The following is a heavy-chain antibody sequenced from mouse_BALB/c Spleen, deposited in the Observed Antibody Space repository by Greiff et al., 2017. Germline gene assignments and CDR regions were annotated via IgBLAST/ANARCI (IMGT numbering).Heavy chain of an antibody. J-gene: IGHJ3*01. CDR3: ARGIYYDYGGAWFAY. Sequence: LQESGPELVKPGASVKMSCKASGYTFTSYVMHWVKQKPGQGLEWIGYINPYNDGTKYNEKFKGKATLTSDKSSSTAYMELSSLTSEDSAVYYCARGIYYDYGGAWFAYWGQGTLVTVSA. V-gene: IGHV1-14*01. CDR1: GYTFTSYV. D-gene: IGHD2-4*01. CDR2: INPYNDGT.